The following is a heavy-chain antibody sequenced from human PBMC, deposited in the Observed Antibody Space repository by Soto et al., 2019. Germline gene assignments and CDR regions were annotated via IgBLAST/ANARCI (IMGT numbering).Heavy chain of an antibody. Sequence: GGSLRLSCAASGFTFSSYWMSWVRQAPGKGLEWVANIKQDGSEKYYVDSVKGRFTISRDNAKNSLYLQMNSLRAEDTAVYYCARGGYSYGSGGKYYFDYWGQGTLVTVSS. CDR2: IKQDGSEK. V-gene: IGHV3-7*04. CDR1: GFTFSSYW. CDR3: ARGGYSYGSGGKYYFDY. J-gene: IGHJ4*02. D-gene: IGHD5-18*01.